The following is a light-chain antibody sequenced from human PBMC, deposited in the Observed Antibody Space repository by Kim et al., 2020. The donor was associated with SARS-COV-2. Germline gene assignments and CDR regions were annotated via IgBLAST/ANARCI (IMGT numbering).Light chain of an antibody. CDR3: SSYAGDNTYV. J-gene: IGLJ1*01. Sequence: GQSVTISCTGTSSDVGGYNSVSWYQQHPGKAPKLMIYEVSKRPSGVPDRFSGSKSGDTASLTVSGLQAEDEADYYCSSYAGDNTYVFGTGTKVTVL. CDR2: EVS. CDR1: SSDVGGYNS. V-gene: IGLV2-8*01.